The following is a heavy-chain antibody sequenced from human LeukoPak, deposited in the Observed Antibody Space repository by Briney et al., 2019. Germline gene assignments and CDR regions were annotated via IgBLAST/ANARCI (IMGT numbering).Heavy chain of an antibody. V-gene: IGHV3-30*04. D-gene: IGHD3-10*01. J-gene: IGHJ4*02. CDR2: ISYDGSNK. Sequence: GGSLRLSCAASGFTFSSYTMHWVRQAPGKGLEGVAVISYDGSNKYYADSVKGRFTISSDNSKNTLYLEMNSLRPEDTAVYYCASPSVSGSFHSPFGYWGQGTLVTVSS. CDR1: GFTFSSYT. CDR3: ASPSVSGSFHSPFGY.